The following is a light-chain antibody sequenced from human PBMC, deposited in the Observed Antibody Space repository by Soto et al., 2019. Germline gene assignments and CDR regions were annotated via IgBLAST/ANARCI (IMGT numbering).Light chain of an antibody. CDR3: QQYSSSLT. J-gene: IGKJ4*01. CDR2: GAS. V-gene: IGKV3-20*01. CDR1: QSVSGSY. Sequence: EIVLTQSPGTLSLSPVARATLSCRASQSVSGSYYLAWYQQTPGQAPRLLIHGASSRATGIPDRFSGSGSGTDFTLTISRLEPEDFAVYYRQQYSSSLTVGGGNKVDI.